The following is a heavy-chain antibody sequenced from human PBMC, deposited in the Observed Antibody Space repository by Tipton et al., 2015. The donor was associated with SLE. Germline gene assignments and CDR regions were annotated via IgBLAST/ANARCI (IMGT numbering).Heavy chain of an antibody. CDR3: ARGAGDSPDAFDI. Sequence: TLSLTCTVSGGSISSSSYYWGWMRQAPGKELEWVGSFYHSANTYYNPSLTSRVTISVDTSKNQFSLKLSSVTAADTAVYYCARGAGDSPDAFDIWGQGTMVTVSS. J-gene: IGHJ3*02. D-gene: IGHD6-19*01. CDR2: FYHSANT. CDR1: GGSISSSSYY. V-gene: IGHV4-39*07.